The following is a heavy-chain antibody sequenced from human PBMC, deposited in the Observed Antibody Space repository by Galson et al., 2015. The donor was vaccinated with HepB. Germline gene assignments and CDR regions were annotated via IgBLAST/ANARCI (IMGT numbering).Heavy chain of an antibody. CDR2: IKSKISGGTT. Sequence: SLRLSCAASGFTFSNAWMNWVRQAPGKGLEWVGRIKSKISGGTTDYAAPVKGRFTISRDDSRNTLYLQMNSLKTEDTAVYYCATDVSSGWSGYYYGMDVWGQGTTVTVSS. D-gene: IGHD6-19*01. CDR1: GFTFSNAW. CDR3: ATDVSSGWSGYYYGMDV. V-gene: IGHV3-15*07. J-gene: IGHJ6*02.